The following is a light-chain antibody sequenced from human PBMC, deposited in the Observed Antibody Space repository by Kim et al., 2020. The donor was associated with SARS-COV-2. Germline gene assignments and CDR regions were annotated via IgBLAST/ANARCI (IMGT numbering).Light chain of an antibody. CDR3: QHYNSYSQT. V-gene: IGKV1-5*03. Sequence: SASVGDRVTITCRASQSIGSWLAWYQQKPGKAPKLLIYKASSLESGVPSRFSGSGSGTEFTLTISSLQPDDFATYYCQHYNSYSQTFGQGTKLEI. CDR1: QSIGSW. J-gene: IGKJ2*01. CDR2: KAS.